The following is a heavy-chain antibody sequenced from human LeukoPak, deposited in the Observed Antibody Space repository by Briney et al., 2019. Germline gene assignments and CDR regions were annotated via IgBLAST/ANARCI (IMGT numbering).Heavy chain of an antibody. V-gene: IGHV1-2*02. CDR1: RYTFTGYY. D-gene: IGHD1-1*01. Sequence: ASVKVSCKASRYTFTGYYIHWVRQAPGQGLEWMGWINPNSGGTNYAQKFQGRVTMTRDTSISIAYMELSGLRSDDTAVYYCARDTGQSYFDYWGQGTLVTVSS. CDR2: INPNSGGT. CDR3: ARDTGQSYFDY. J-gene: IGHJ4*02.